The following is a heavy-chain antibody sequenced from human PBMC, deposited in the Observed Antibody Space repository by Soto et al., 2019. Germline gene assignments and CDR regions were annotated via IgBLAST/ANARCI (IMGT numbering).Heavy chain of an antibody. Sequence: QVQLQESGPGLVKQSQTLSLTCSVAGVSISSGDHYWSWIRQPPGKGLEWIGYIHHSGSTYYNPAIKSRIILSIDTSKNQISLKLSSVAAADTVVYYCAREYRTGCHRWFDTWGQGTLGTVSS. D-gene: IGHD6-19*01. V-gene: IGHV4-30-4*01. CDR1: GVSISSGDHY. CDR2: IHHSGST. CDR3: AREYRTGCHRWFDT. J-gene: IGHJ5*02.